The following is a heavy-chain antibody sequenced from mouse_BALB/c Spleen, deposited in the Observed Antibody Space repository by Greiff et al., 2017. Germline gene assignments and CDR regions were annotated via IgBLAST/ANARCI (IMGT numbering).Heavy chain of an antibody. V-gene: IGHV14-3*02. CDR2: IDPANGNT. Sequence: EVQLQQSGAELVKPGASVKLSCTASGFNITDTYMHWVKQRPEQGLEWIGRIDPANGNTKYDPKFQGKATITADTSSNTAYLQHSSLTSEDTAVYYCAGGISSGYPTFDYWGQGTTLTVSS. CDR3: AGGISSGYPTFDY. D-gene: IGHD3-1*01. CDR1: GFNITDTY. J-gene: IGHJ2*01.